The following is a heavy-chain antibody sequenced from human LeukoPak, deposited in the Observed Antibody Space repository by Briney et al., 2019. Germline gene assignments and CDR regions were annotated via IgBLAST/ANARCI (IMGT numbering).Heavy chain of an antibody. CDR1: GDSVSSNSAA. CDR3: AREGIAAAGMYYYYYYMDV. J-gene: IGHJ6*03. V-gene: IGHV6-1*01. D-gene: IGHD6-13*01. Sequence: SQTLSLTCAISGDSVSSNSAAWNWIRQSPSRGFEWLGRTYYRSKWYNDYAVSVKSRITINPDTSKNQFSLQLNSVTPEDTAVYYCAREGIAAAGMYYYYYYMDVWGKGTTVTVSS. CDR2: TYYRSKWYN.